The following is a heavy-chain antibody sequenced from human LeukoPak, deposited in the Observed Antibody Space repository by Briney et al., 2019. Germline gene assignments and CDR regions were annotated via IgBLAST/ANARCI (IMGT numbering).Heavy chain of an antibody. CDR2: IRSKANSYAT. V-gene: IGHV3-73*01. CDR3: TTAATLFDY. Sequence: GGSLKFSCAASGFTFSGSAMHWVRQASGKGLEWVGRIRSKANSYATAYAASVKGRFTISRDDSKNTAYLQMNSLKTEDTAVYYCTTAATLFDYWGQGTLVTVSS. J-gene: IGHJ4*02. D-gene: IGHD2-15*01. CDR1: GFTFSGSA.